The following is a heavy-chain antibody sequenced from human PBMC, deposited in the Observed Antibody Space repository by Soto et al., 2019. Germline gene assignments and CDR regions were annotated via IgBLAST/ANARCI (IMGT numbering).Heavy chain of an antibody. D-gene: IGHD2-21*01. CDR2: INPSGGST. CDR1: GCTFTSYY. V-gene: IGHV1-46*01. Sequence: ASVKVSCKASGCTFTSYYMHWVRQAPGQGLEWMGIINPSGGSTSYAQKFQGRVTMTRDTSTSTVYMELSSLRSEDTAVYYCARDPGDGYSWANFFDYWGKGTLVT. J-gene: IGHJ4*02. CDR3: ARDPGDGYSWANFFDY.